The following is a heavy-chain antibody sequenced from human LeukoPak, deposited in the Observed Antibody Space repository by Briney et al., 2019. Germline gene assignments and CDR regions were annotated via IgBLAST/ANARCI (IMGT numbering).Heavy chain of an antibody. Sequence: PSETLSLTCTASGGSISSYYWSWIRQPPGKGLEWIGYIYYSGSTNYNPSLKSRVTISVDTSKNQFSLKLSSATAADTAVYYCARETTYYDFWSGYYQGYFGYWGQGTLVTVSS. CDR3: ARETTYYDFWSGYYQGYFGY. V-gene: IGHV4-59*01. J-gene: IGHJ4*02. CDR1: GGSISSYY. CDR2: IYYSGST. D-gene: IGHD3-3*01.